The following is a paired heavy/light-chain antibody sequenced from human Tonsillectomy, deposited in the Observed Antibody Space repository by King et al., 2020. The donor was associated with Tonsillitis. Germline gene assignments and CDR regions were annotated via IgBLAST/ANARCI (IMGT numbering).Light chain of an antibody. J-gene: IGKJ2*01. CDR1: QSFSGSY. CDR2: GAS. Sequence: EIVLTQSPATLSLSPGDRATLSCRASQSFSGSYLSWYQQKPGQAPRLLIYGASTRATGIPARFSGSGSGTDFTLTISSLQPEDFAFYYCHQEYNLPTFGQGTKLEIK. V-gene: IGKV3D-7*01. CDR3: HQEYNLPT.
Heavy chain of an antibody. J-gene: IGHJ6*04. CDR1: GLTFSNAW. Sequence: EVQVVESGGGLVKPGGSVRLSCATSGLTFSNAWMNWVRQAPGKGLEWVGRIKSKTDGGTADYAAPVKDRFNISRDDSKNTLYLQMNSLKTEDTAMYYCVIEMDAWGKGTTVTVSS. CDR3: VIEMDA. V-gene: IGHV3-15*07. CDR2: IKSKTDGGTA.